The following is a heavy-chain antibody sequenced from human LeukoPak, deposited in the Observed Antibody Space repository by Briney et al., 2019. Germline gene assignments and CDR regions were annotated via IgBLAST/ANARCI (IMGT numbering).Heavy chain of an antibody. CDR2: IYYSGST. J-gene: IGHJ2*01. D-gene: IGHD1-26*01. V-gene: IGHV4-59*01. CDR1: GGSISSYY. CDR3: ARSFLGDWYFDL. Sequence: SETLSLTCTVSGGSISSYYWSWIRQPPGLGLEWIGCIYYSGSTYYNPSLKSRVTISVDTSKDQFSLRLTSVTAADTAVYYCARSFLGDWYFDLWGRGTLVAVSS.